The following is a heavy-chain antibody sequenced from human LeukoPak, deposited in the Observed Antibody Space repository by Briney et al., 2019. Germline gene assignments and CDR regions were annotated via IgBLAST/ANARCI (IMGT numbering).Heavy chain of an antibody. Sequence: SETLSLTCTVSGGSISSSSYYWGWIRQPPGKGLEWIGSIYYSGSTYYNPSLKSRVTISVDTSKNQFSLKLSSVTAADTAVYYCAKSEWELLVRYYFDYWGQGTLVTVSS. CDR1: GGSISSSSYY. D-gene: IGHD1-26*01. CDR3: AKSEWELLVRYYFDY. CDR2: IYYSGST. V-gene: IGHV4-39*01. J-gene: IGHJ4*02.